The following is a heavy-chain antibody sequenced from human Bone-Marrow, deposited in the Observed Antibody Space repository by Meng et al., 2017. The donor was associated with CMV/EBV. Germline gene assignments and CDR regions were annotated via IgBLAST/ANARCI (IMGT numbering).Heavy chain of an antibody. D-gene: IGHD2-2*01. J-gene: IGHJ4*02. CDR2: ISYDGSNK. CDR3: AGDTTHIVVLPAASSFDY. V-gene: IGHV3-30*04. CDR1: GFTFSSYA. Sequence: GGSLRLSCAASGFTFSSYAMHWVRQAPGKGLEWVAVISYDGSNKYYADSVKGRFTISRDSSKNTLYLQVNSLRAEDTAVYYCAGDTTHIVVLPAASSFDYWGQGTLVTVSS.